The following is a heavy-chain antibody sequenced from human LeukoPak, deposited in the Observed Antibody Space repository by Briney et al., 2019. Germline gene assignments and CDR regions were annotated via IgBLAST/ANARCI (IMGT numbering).Heavy chain of an antibody. Sequence: GGSLRLSCAASGFTFSSYVMHWVRQAPGKGLEWVAFIWYDGSNKYYTDSVKGRFTISRDNSKNTLYLQMNSLRAEDTAVYYCAKDLGYFDWSCPDYWGQGTLVTVSS. CDR1: GFTFSSYV. D-gene: IGHD3-9*01. V-gene: IGHV3-30*02. CDR2: IWYDGSNK. CDR3: AKDLGYFDWSCPDY. J-gene: IGHJ4*02.